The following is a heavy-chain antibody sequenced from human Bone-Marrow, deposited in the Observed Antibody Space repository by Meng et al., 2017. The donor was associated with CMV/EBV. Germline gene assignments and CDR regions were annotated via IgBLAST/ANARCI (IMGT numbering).Heavy chain of an antibody. CDR3: ARGRSPTHFDY. V-gene: IGHV3-13*01. Sequence: GGSLKIPCTTSGFTFSTYNVHWVRQPTGKGLEWGSSIGTVGDTDSIGYVKGRFIISREDAKNSVYLQMKGLRDGDTGLYYCARGRSPTHFDYWGQGALVTVSS. J-gene: IGHJ4*02. CDR1: GFTFSTYN. CDR2: IGTVGDT.